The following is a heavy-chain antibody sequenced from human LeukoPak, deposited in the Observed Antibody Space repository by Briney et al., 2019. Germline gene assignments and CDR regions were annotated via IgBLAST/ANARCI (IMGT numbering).Heavy chain of an antibody. CDR2: ITGSGDIT. J-gene: IGHJ3*02. Sequence: GGSLRLSCAASRFTFSYYAMSWVRQAPGKGLEWVSAITGSGDITNYADSVKGRFTISRDNSKNTLYLQMNSLRAEDTAVYYCAKRLGIAVAGGAFDIWGQGTMVTV. CDR3: AKRLGIAVAGGAFDI. CDR1: RFTFSYYA. V-gene: IGHV3-23*01. D-gene: IGHD6-19*01.